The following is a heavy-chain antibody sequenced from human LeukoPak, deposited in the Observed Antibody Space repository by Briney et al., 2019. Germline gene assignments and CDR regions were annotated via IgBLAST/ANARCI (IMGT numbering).Heavy chain of an antibody. CDR3: ARSTRTTVVNGN. CDR2: INHSGST. D-gene: IGHD4-23*01. J-gene: IGHJ4*02. V-gene: IGHV4-34*01. Sequence: PSETLSLTCAVYGGSFSGYYWSWIRQPPGKGLEWIGEINHSGSTNYNPSPKSRVTISVDTSKNQFSLKLSSVTAADTAVYHCARSTRTTVVNGNWGQGTLVTVSS. CDR1: GGSFSGYY.